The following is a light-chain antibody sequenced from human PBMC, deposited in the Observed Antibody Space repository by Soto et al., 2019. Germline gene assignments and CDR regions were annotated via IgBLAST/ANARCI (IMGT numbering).Light chain of an antibody. CDR2: DAS. Sequence: EIVLTQSPATLSLSPGERATLSCRASQSVSSYLAWYQQKPGQAPRLLIYDASNRATGIPARFSGSGSGTDFTLTISSLEPEDFAVYSCQQRSNWPPSLTVRGATKVEIK. CDR1: QSVSSY. V-gene: IGKV3-11*01. CDR3: QQRSNWPPSLT. J-gene: IGKJ4*01.